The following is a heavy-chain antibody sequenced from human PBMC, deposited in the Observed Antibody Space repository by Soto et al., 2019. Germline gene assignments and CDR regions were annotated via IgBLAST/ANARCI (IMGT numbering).Heavy chain of an antibody. CDR1: GYSFTSYW. V-gene: IGHV5-51*01. CDR3: ASQGRTYYYDTSGYYQKDYYGMDV. CDR2: IYPGDSDT. Sequence: PGESLKLSCKGSGYSFTSYWIGWVRQMPGKGLEWMGIIYPGDSDTRYSPSFQGQVTISADKSISTAYLQWSSLKASDTAMYYCASQGRTYYYDTSGYYQKDYYGMDVWGQGTSVTVSS. D-gene: IGHD3-22*01. J-gene: IGHJ6*02.